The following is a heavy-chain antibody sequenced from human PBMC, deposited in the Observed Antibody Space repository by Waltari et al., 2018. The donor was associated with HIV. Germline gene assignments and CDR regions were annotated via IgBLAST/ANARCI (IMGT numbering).Heavy chain of an antibody. Sequence: EVQLVASGGGLVQPGESLRFSCAAPGFTFSTHWISWVRQAPGKGLEWVANIKPDGSETYYVDSVKGRFTISRDNAKTSLYLQMNSLRAEDTAVYFCAREYFYESSGYYYRSTFDYWGQGTLVTVSS. D-gene: IGHD3-22*01. V-gene: IGHV3-7*01. CDR3: AREYFYESSGYYYRSTFDY. CDR2: IKPDGSET. CDR1: GFTFSTHW. J-gene: IGHJ4*02.